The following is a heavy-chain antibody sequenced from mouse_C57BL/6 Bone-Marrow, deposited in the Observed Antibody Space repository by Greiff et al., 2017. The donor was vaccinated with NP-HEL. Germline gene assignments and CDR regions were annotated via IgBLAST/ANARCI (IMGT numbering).Heavy chain of an antibody. J-gene: IGHJ4*01. CDR1: GFSLTSYG. D-gene: IGHD2-4*01. Sequence: VQLVESGPGLVAPSQSLSITCTVSGFSLTSYGVDWVRQSPGKGLEWLGVIWGVGSTNYNSALKSRLSISKDNSKSQVFLKMNSLQTDDAAMYYCASGLRDAMDYWGQGTAVTVSS. CDR3: ASGLRDAMDY. V-gene: IGHV2-6*01. CDR2: IWGVGST.